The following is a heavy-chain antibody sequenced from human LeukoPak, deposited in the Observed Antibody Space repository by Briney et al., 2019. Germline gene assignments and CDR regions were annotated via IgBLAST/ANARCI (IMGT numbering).Heavy chain of an antibody. J-gene: IGHJ4*02. CDR2: ISGSGAST. CDR3: AKDRGVVDY. V-gene: IGHV3-23*01. D-gene: IGHD3-10*01. Sequence: GRSLRLSCAASGFTFSNYAMSWVRQAPGKGLEWVSTISGSGASTYYADSVKGRFTISRDSSKNTLHLQMNSLRAEDTAVYYCAKDRGVVDYWGQGTLVTVSS. CDR1: GFTFSNYA.